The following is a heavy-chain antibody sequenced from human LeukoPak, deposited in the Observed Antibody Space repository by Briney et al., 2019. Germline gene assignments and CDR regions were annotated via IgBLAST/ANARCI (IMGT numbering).Heavy chain of an antibody. D-gene: IGHD3-3*01. J-gene: IGHJ5*02. CDR2: IYTCGST. CDR1: GGSISSGSYY. CDR3: ARELRFLEWATKP. V-gene: IGHV4-61*02. Sequence: SETLSLTCTVSGGSISSGSYYWSWIRQPAGKGLVWIGRIYTCGSTNYNPSLTSRVTISVDTSRNQFSLKLSSVTAADTAVYYCARELRFLEWATKPWGQGTLVTVSS.